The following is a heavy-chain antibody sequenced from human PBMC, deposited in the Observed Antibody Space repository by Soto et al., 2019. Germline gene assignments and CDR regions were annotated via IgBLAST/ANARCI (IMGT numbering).Heavy chain of an antibody. CDR2: ISAST. J-gene: IGHJ4*02. CDR1: GFTVSSYA. D-gene: IGHD2-15*01. V-gene: IGHV3-23*01. Sequence: EMQLLESGGGLVQAGGSLRLSCAASGFTVSSYALNWVRQAPGKGLEWVSGISASTYYADSVKGRFTISRDTSKNTQYLQMNTLRAEDTAIYICAILMSSTRWYYLDYWGQGTLVTVSS. CDR3: AILMSSTRWYYLDY.